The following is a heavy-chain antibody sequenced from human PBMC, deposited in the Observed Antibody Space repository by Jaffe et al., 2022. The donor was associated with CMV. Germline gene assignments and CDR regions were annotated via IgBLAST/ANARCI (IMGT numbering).Heavy chain of an antibody. CDR2: INHSGST. J-gene: IGHJ5*02. CDR1: GGSFSGYY. CDR3: ARSAKHHNWFDP. Sequence: QVQLQQWGAGLLKPSETLSLTCAVYGGSFSGYYWSWIRQPPGKGLEWIGEINHSGSTNYNPSLKSRVTISVDTSKNQFSLKLSSVTAADTAVYYCARSAKHHNWFDPWGQGTLVTVSS. V-gene: IGHV4-34*01.